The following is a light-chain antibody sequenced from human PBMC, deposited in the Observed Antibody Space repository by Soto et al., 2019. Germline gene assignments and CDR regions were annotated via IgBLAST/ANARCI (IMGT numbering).Light chain of an antibody. CDR3: QTWGTGIWV. CDR2: LNSDGSH. V-gene: IGLV4-69*01. Sequence: QLVLTQSPSASASLGASVKLTCTLSSGHSNYAIAWHQQQPEKGPRYLMKLNSDGSHSKGDGIPDRFSGSSSGAERYLTISSLQSEDEADYYCQTWGTGIWVFSGGTKLTVL. J-gene: IGLJ3*02. CDR1: SGHSNYA.